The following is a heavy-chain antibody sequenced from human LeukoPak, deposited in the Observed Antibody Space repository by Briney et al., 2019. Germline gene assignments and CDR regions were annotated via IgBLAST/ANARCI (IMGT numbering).Heavy chain of an antibody. CDR2: ISPGGGTT. CDR3: AKSRSGSANWALRIFDN. J-gene: IGHJ4*02. Sequence: GGSLRLSCAVSGFAFGSEAMSWVRQSPARGLEWVASISPGGGTTYYADYVKGRFTISRDNSNNSLFVQMNNLRVADTAVYFCAKSRSGSANWALRIFDNWGQGTLVTVSS. V-gene: IGHV3-23*01. D-gene: IGHD1-1*01. CDR1: GFAFGSEA.